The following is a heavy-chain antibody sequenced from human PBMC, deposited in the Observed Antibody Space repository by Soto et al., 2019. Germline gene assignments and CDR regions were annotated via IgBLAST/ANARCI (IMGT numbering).Heavy chain of an antibody. J-gene: IGHJ6*02. V-gene: IGHV3-74*01. CDR2: INGDGSST. CDR1: GFTFSSYW. Sequence: EVQLVESGGGLAQPGGSLRLSCAASGFTFSSYWMHWVRQAPGKGLVWVSRINGDGSSTFYADSVRGRFTVSRDNARDTLFLQINSLRAEDTAVYFCARGLRNYYAMDVWGQGTTVTVSS. CDR3: ARGLRNYYAMDV.